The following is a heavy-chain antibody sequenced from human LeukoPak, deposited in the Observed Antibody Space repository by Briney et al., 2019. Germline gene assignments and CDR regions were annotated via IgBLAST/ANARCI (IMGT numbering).Heavy chain of an antibody. CDR2: ISSSNSYI. CDR1: VFTFSSYS. Sequence: GGSLRLSCAASVFTFSSYSMNWVRQAPGKGLEWVSSISSSNSYIYYADSVKGRFTISRDNAKNSLYLQMNSLRAEDTAVYYCARDLRELAYYYDSSGPTGPRGFADYWGQGTLVTVSS. V-gene: IGHV3-21*01. CDR3: ARDLRELAYYYDSSGPTGPRGFADY. J-gene: IGHJ4*02. D-gene: IGHD3-22*01.